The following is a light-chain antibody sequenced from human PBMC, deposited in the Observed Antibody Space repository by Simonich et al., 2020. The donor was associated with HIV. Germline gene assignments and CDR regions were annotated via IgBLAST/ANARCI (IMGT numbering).Light chain of an antibody. CDR1: SSDVGNYNY. Sequence: QSALTQPASVSGSPGQSITISCTGTSSDVGNYNYVSWYQQHPGKAPKLMIYDVSNRPSGVSKRFSGSKSGNTASLTISGLQAEDEADYYCSSYTSSSTLAVFGGGTQLTVL. V-gene: IGLV2-14*03. CDR2: DVS. CDR3: SSYTSSSTLAV. J-gene: IGLJ7*01.